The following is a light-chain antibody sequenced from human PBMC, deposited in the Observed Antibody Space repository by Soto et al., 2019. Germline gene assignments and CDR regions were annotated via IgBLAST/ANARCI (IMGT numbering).Light chain of an antibody. CDR1: SSDVGGYNY. Sequence: QSALTQPPSASGSPGQSVTISCTGTSSDVGGYNYVSWYQQHPGKAPKLMISEVSKRPSGVPDRFSGSKSGNTASLTVSGLQAEDEADYYCSSFAGSNVVFGGGTKRPS. CDR2: EVS. CDR3: SSFAGSNVV. V-gene: IGLV2-8*01. J-gene: IGLJ2*01.